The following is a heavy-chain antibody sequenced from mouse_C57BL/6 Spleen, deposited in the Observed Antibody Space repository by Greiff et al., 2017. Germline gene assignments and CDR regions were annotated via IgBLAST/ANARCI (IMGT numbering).Heavy chain of an antibody. CDR3: ARETGTWFAY. D-gene: IGHD4-1*01. J-gene: IGHJ3*01. CDR2: IDPSDSET. Sequence: QVQLQQPGAELVRPGSSVKLSCKASGYTFPSYWLHWVKQRPIQGLEWIGNIDPSDSETHYNQKFKDKATLTVDKSSSTAYMQLSSLTSEDAAVYYWARETGTWFAYWGQGTLVTVAA. V-gene: IGHV1-52*01. CDR1: GYTFPSYW.